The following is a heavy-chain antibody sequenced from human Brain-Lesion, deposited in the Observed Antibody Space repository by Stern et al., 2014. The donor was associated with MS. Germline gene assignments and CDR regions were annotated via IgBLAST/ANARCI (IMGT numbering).Heavy chain of an antibody. V-gene: IGHV4-61*02. J-gene: IGHJ6*02. CDR2: IFNSGST. Sequence: VQLVESGPGLVKPSQTLSLSCTVSGGSISSGGYYWSWIRQPAGKGLEWIGRIFNSGSTTYNPSLKSRATISIDTSQNQLSLRPTSMTAADTAVYYCARGRVVPGFQYYATDVWGQGTTVIVSS. CDR1: GGSISSGGYY. CDR3: ARGRVVPGFQYYATDV. D-gene: IGHD2-2*01.